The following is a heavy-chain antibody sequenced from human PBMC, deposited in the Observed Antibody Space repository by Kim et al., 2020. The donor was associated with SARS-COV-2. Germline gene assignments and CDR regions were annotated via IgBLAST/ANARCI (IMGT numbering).Heavy chain of an antibody. V-gene: IGHV4-59*13. Sequence: SETLSLTCTVSVGSISSYYWSWIRQPPGKGLDWIGYIYYSGSTNYNPSLKSRVTISVDTSKNQFSLKLSSVTAADTAVYYCARAGGGSYSSGWSGWFDPWGQGTLVTVSS. CDR1: VGSISSYY. J-gene: IGHJ5*02. CDR2: IYYSGST. D-gene: IGHD6-19*01. CDR3: ARAGGGSYSSGWSGWFDP.